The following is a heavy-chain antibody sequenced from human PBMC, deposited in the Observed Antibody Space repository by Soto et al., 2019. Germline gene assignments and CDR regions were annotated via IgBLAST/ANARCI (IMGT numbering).Heavy chain of an antibody. CDR1: GGSISSSNW. Sequence: SETLSLTCAVSGGSISSSNWWSCVRQPPGKGLEWIGEIYHSGSTTYNPSLKSRVTMSVDKSENQFSLKLSSVTAADTAVYYCARGSYYGTDVWGQGTTVTVSS. CDR2: IYHSGST. V-gene: IGHV4-4*02. CDR3: ARGSYYGTDV. J-gene: IGHJ6*02.